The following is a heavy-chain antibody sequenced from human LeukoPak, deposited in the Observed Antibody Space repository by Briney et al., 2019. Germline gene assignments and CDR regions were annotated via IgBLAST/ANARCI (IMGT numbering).Heavy chain of an antibody. D-gene: IGHD6-6*01. CDR3: ARSSRPAQQLVSYYYYGMDV. CDR1: GYTFTIYY. CDR2: INPSDGST. V-gene: IGHV1-46*01. J-gene: IGHJ6*02. Sequence: ASVKLSFKASGYTFTIYYMHWMRQPHAPGIEWMGIINPSDGSTSYAQKSQGTVTMTRDTSTSTVYMELSSLRTEDTAVYYCARSSRPAQQLVSYYYYGMDVWGQGTTVTVSS.